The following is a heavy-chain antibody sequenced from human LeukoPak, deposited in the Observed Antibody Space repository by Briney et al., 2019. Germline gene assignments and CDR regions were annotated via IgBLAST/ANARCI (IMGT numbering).Heavy chain of an antibody. V-gene: IGHV1-18*01. D-gene: IGHD6-13*01. CDR2: ISAYNGNT. Sequence: ASVKVSCKASGYTFTSYGISWVRQAPGQGLEWMGWISAYNGNTNYAQKLRGRVTMTTDTSTSTAYMELRSLRSDDTAVYYCARDGSYSSSWWLGAFDIWGQGTMVTVSS. CDR1: GYTFTSYG. CDR3: ARDGSYSSSWWLGAFDI. J-gene: IGHJ3*02.